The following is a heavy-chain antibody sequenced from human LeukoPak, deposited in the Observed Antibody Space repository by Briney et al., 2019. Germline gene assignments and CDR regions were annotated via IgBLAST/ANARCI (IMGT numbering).Heavy chain of an antibody. V-gene: IGHV4-61*01. Sequence: SETLSLTCTVSGGSVSSGSHFWSWIRQPPGKGLEWIGYIYYSGSTNYNPSLKSRATISVDTSKNQFSLKLSSVTAADTAVYYCARRGCSSTSCYSLSFDPWGQGTLVTVSS. D-gene: IGHD2-2*01. CDR2: IYYSGST. J-gene: IGHJ5*02. CDR3: ARRGCSSTSCYSLSFDP. CDR1: GGSVSSGSHF.